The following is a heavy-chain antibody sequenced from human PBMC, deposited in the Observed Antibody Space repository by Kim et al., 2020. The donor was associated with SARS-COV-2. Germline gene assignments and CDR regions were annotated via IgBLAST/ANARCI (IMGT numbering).Heavy chain of an antibody. J-gene: IGHJ4*02. V-gene: IGHV4-59*01. Sequence: NPSLKSRVTISVDTSKNQFSLKLSSVTAADTAVYYCAGALTGYSSSWVNYWGQGTLVTVSS. CDR3: AGALTGYSSSWVNY. D-gene: IGHD6-13*01.